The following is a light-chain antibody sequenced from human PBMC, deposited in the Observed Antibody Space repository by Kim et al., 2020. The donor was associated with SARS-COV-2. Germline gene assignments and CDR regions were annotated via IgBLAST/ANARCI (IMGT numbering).Light chain of an antibody. CDR2: SAS. CDR1: RSISSY. J-gene: IGKJ1*01. CDR3: QQSYINPET. V-gene: IGKV1-39*01. Sequence: DIQMTQSPSSLSASVGDRVTITCRASRSISSYLNWYQQKPGKAPMLLIYSASNLQSGVPSRFSGSGSGTDFTLTVSSLQPEDFATYYCQQSYINPETFGQGTKVDIK.